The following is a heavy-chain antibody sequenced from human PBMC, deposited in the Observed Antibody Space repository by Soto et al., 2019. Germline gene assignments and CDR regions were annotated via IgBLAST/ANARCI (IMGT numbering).Heavy chain of an antibody. V-gene: IGHV4-59*01. CDR3: ARGRRGDYVPFDY. CDR1: GDSISSYY. J-gene: IGHJ4*02. CDR2: IYYSGST. D-gene: IGHD4-17*01. Sequence: QVQLQESGPGLVKPSETLSLTCTVSGDSISSYYWSWIRQPPGKGLEWIGYIYYSGSTNYNPSLKSRVTISVETSKNQFSLKLSSVTAADTAVYYCARGRRGDYVPFDYWGQGTLVTVSS.